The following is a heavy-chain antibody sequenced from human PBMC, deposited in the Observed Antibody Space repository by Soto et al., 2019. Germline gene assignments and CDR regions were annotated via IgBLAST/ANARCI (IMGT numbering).Heavy chain of an antibody. CDR2: IFYSGST. D-gene: IGHD1-1*01. J-gene: IGHJ4*02. Sequence: QVQLQESPPRLVKPSETLSLTCTVSGGSGNSAYYLTWIRQHPGKGLEWIGSIFYSGSTKYNSSLKSRVSISVDTSKNQCPLKLTSVTTSDTAVYYFAREIASRDWIDYWGQGTLVIVSS. CDR3: AREIASRDWIDY. CDR1: GGSGNSAYY. V-gene: IGHV4-61*01.